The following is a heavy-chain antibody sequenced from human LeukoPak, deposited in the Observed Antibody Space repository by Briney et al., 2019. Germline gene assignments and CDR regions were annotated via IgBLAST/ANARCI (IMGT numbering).Heavy chain of an antibody. D-gene: IGHD6-13*01. CDR3: ARGVRIAAAPVD. J-gene: IGHJ4*02. CDR1: GYSISSGYY. V-gene: IGHV4-38-2*02. CDR2: IYHSGST. Sequence: PSETLSLTCTVSGYSISSGYYWGWIRQPPGKGLEWIGSIYHSGSTYYNPSLKSRVTISVDTSKNQFSLKLSSVTAADTAVYYCARGVRIAAAPVDWGQGTLVTVSS.